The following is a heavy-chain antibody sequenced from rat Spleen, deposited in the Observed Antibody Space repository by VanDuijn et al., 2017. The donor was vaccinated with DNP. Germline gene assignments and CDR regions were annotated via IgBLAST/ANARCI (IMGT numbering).Heavy chain of an antibody. J-gene: IGHJ2*01. V-gene: IGHV5-19*01. Sequence: VASISLSGGSTYYRDSVKGRFTISRDNAKNTLYLQMDSLRSEDTATYYCATQTVPYYFDYWGQGVMVTVSS. CDR3: ATQTVPYYFDY. CDR2: ISLSGGST.